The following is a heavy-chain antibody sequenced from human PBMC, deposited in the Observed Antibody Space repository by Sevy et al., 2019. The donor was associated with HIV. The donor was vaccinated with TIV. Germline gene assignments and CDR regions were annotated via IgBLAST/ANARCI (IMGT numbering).Heavy chain of an antibody. D-gene: IGHD1-7*01. J-gene: IGHJ3*01. CDR3: TTDWGSRTTWVRAFDL. CDR1: GFPFSDAW. V-gene: IGHV3-15*01. CDR2: IKNEKEGGTT. Sequence: GGSLRLSCAASGFPFSDAWMNWVRQAPGKGLEWVGLIKNEKEGGTTDYAAPVKGRFTISRDDSKNTLFLQMSSLKTEDTAMYYCTTDWGSRTTWVRAFDLWGQGTMVTVSS.